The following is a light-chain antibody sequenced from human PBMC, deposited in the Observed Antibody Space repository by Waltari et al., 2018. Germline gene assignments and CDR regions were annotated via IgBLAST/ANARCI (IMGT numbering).Light chain of an antibody. CDR1: QTVSSIA. Sequence: EIVLTQSPGTLSLSPGERATLSCRASQTVSSIALTWYQQKPGQPPRLLIYGTSNRATGIPDRFSGTGSGTDFTLTISRLEPEDFAVYYCQQYDGTTLTFSGGTKVEI. J-gene: IGKJ4*01. CDR2: GTS. V-gene: IGKV3-20*01. CDR3: QQYDGTTLT.